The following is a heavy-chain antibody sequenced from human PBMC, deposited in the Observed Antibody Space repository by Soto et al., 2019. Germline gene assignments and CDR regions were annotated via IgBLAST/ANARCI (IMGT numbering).Heavy chain of an antibody. V-gene: IGHV4-59*01. CDR1: GGSISSYY. CDR3: ARARSGFDY. CDR2: IYYSGST. D-gene: IGHD3-3*01. Sequence: QVQLQESGPGLMKPSETLSLTCTVSGGSISSYYWSWIRQPPGKGLEWIGYIYYSGSTNYNPSLKSRVTISVDTSKNQFSLKLSSVTAADTAVYYCARARSGFDYWGQGTLVTVSS. J-gene: IGHJ4*02.